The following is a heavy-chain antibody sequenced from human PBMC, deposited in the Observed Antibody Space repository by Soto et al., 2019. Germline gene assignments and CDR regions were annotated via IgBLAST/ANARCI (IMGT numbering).Heavy chain of an antibody. CDR3: ARDSLMVVAATFGSYYYGMDV. D-gene: IGHD2-15*01. Sequence: PSETLSLTCTVSGGSISSYYWSWIRQPAGKGLEWVGRIYTSGSTNYNPSLKSRVTMSVDTSKNQFSLKLSSVTAADTAVYYCARDSLMVVAATFGSYYYGMDVWGQGTTLTVSS. V-gene: IGHV4-4*07. J-gene: IGHJ6*02. CDR1: GGSISSYY. CDR2: IYTSGST.